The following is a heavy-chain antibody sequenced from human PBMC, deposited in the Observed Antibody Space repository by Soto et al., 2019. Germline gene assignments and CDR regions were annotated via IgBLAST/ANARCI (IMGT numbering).Heavy chain of an antibody. V-gene: IGHV3-23*01. D-gene: IGHD3-9*01. J-gene: IGHJ5*02. Sequence: EGSLRLSCSASGFTFSSYAMHWVRQAPGKGLEWVSAISGSGGSTYYADSVKGRFTISRDNSKNTLYLQMNSLRAEDTAVYYCAKSKGLVTSWGQGTLVPVSS. CDR1: GFTFSSYA. CDR2: ISGSGGST. CDR3: AKSKGLVTS.